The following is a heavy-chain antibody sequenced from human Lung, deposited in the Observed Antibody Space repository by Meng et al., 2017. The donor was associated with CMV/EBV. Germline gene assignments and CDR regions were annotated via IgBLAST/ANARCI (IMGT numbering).Heavy chain of an antibody. V-gene: IGHV3-30*02. CDR1: GFSFSSYG. D-gene: IGHD3-3*01. CDR2: IRYDGNKK. Sequence: LSLTCAASGFSFSSYGMQWVRQAPGKGLEWVTFIRYDGNKKYYVDSVKGRFTISRDNSKNMLYLQMNSLRAEDTAVYYCAKDDSAYFDFRSGYSTPPDYWGQGTXVTVSS. J-gene: IGHJ4*02. CDR3: AKDDSAYFDFRSGYSTPPDY.